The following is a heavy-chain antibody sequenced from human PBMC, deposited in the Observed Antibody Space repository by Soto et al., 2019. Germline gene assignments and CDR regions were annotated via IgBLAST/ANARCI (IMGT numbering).Heavy chain of an antibody. D-gene: IGHD1-26*01. CDR2: IYHSGST. Sequence: PSETLSLTCAVSGGSISSGGYSWSWIRQPPGKGLEWIGYIYHSGSTYYNPSLKSRVAISVDTSKTQFSLMLTSVTAADTAVYYCARHPSRTYSINASWGQGALVTGSS. J-gene: IGHJ5*02. CDR1: GGSISSGGYS. CDR3: ARHPSRTYSINAS. V-gene: IGHV4-30-2*03.